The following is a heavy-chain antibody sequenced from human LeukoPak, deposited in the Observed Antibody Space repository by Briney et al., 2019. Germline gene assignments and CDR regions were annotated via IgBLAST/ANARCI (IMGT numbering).Heavy chain of an antibody. CDR1: GGSISSGSYY. J-gene: IGHJ5*01. CDR2: IYTSGST. V-gene: IGHV4-61*02. D-gene: IGHD3-16*01. CDR3: ARMMTFFDP. Sequence: PSQTLSLTCTVSGGSISSGSYYWSWIREPAGKGLEWIGRIYTSGSTNYNPSLKSRVTISVDTSNNQFSLKLSSVPAADTAVYYCARMMTFFDPWGQGTLVTVSS.